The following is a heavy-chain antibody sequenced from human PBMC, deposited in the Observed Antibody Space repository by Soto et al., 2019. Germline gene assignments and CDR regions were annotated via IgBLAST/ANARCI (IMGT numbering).Heavy chain of an antibody. CDR1: GWSFSGYY. V-gene: IGHV4-34*01. Sequence: PXETLSLTCYVYGWSFSGYYWTWIRQPPGKGLEWIGEMNRSGGINYNPSLKSRVTISVDTSKNQVSLKLTSVTAADTAVYYCARWAIYWRQGTLVTVSS. J-gene: IGHJ4*02. CDR3: ARWAIY. CDR2: MNRSGGI.